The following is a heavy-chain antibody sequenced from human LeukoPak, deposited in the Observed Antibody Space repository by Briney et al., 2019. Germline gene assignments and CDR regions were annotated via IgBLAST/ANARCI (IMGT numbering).Heavy chain of an antibody. J-gene: IGHJ4*02. V-gene: IGHV1-24*01. CDR3: ATQTLYDSSGYAY. Sequence: RASVKVSCKVSEYTLTELSIHWVRQAPGKGLEWMGGFDPEDGETIYAQKFQGRVTMTEDTSTDTAYMELSSLRSEDTAVYYCATQTLYDSSGYAYWGQGTLVTVSS. CDR1: EYTLTELS. D-gene: IGHD3-22*01. CDR2: FDPEDGET.